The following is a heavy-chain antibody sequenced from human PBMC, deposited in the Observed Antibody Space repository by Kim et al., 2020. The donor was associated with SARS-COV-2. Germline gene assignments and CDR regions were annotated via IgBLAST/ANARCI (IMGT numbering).Heavy chain of an antibody. CDR2: ITYSGGTP. J-gene: IGHJ4*02. CDR3: AKGEINNWSFFDY. CDR1: GFTFSSHA. Sequence: GGSLRLSCAASGFTFSSHAMHWVRQAPGKGLEWVSLITYSGGTPYHTDSVKGRFAVSRDNSKKTLYLQMNSLRAEDTALYYCAKGEINNWSFFDYWGQGTLGTVSS. V-gene: IGHV3-23*01. D-gene: IGHD1-1*01.